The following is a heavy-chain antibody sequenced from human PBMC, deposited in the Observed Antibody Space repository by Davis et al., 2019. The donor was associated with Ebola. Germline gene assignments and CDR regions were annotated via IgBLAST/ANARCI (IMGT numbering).Heavy chain of an antibody. J-gene: IGHJ5*02. Sequence: AASVTVSCQPSVYTFPSYYMHWVRQAPGQGLECMGIINPSGGSTSYVQKFQGRVTMTRDTSTSTVYMELSSLSSEDTAVYYCATSYSLRFLGFDPWGQGTLVTVSS. CDR3: ATSYSLRFLGFDP. CDR1: VYTFPSYY. CDR2: INPSGGST. D-gene: IGHD3-3*01. V-gene: IGHV1-46*01.